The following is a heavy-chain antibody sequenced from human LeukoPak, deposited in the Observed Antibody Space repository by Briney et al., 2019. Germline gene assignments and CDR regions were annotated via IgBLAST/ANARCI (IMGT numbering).Heavy chain of an antibody. V-gene: IGHV3-30*02. CDR2: IRYDGSNK. Sequence: GGSLRLSCAASGFTFSSYGMHWVRQAPGKGLEWVAFIRYDGSNKYYADSVKGRFTISRDNSKNPLYLQMNSLRAEDTAVYYCAKDNLVGRSKGGPDYWGQGTLVTVSS. CDR1: GFTFSSYG. J-gene: IGHJ4*02. CDR3: AKDNLVGRSKGGPDY. D-gene: IGHD1-26*01.